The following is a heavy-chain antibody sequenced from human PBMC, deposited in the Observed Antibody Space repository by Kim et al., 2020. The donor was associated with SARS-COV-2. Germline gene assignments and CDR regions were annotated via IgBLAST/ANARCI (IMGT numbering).Heavy chain of an antibody. CDR2: IYYSGST. CDR1: GGSISSSSYY. J-gene: IGHJ4*02. V-gene: IGHV4-39*01. Sequence: SETLSLTCTVSGGSISSSSYYWGWIRQPPGKGLEWIGSIYYSGSTYYNPSLKSRVTISVDTSKNQFSLKLSSVTAADTAVYYCARHGLLDTAMVPFDYWGQGTLVTVSS. CDR3: ARHGLLDTAMVPFDY. D-gene: IGHD5-18*01.